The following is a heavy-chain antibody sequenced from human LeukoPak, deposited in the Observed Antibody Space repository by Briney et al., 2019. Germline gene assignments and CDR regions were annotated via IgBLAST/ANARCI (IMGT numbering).Heavy chain of an antibody. Sequence: LTGGSLRLSCAASGFTFSSYAMSWVRQAPGKGLEWVSAISGSGGSTYYADSLKGRFTICRDNSKNTLYLQMNSLRAEDTAVYYCAKGDSSYPDYWGQGTLVTVSS. D-gene: IGHD3-22*01. CDR1: GFTFSSYA. CDR2: ISGSGGST. J-gene: IGHJ4*02. CDR3: AKGDSSYPDY. V-gene: IGHV3-23*01.